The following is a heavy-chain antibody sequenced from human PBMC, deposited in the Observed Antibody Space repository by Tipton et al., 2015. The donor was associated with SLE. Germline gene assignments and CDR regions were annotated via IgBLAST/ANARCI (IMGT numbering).Heavy chain of an antibody. J-gene: IGHJ4*02. CDR2: ISWNSGSI. Sequence: SLRLSCVASGFTFDDYAMHWVRQAPGKGLEWVSGISWNSGSIGYADSVKGRFTISRDNAKNSLYLQMNSLRAEDTAVYYCARTSQGDYFDYWGQGTLVTVSS. V-gene: IGHV3-9*01. CDR1: GFTFDDYA. CDR3: ARTSQGDYFDY. D-gene: IGHD2-21*01.